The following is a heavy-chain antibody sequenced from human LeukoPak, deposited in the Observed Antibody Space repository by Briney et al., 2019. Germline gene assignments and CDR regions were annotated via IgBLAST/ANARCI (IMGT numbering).Heavy chain of an antibody. Sequence: SETLSLTCTVSGYSISSGYYWGWIRQPPAKGLEWIGSIYHSGSTYYNPSLKSRVTISVDTSKNQFSLKLSSVTAADTAVYYCARTRGYDSSGYIGDAFDIWGQGTMVTVSS. V-gene: IGHV4-38-2*02. CDR3: ARTRGYDSSGYIGDAFDI. D-gene: IGHD3-22*01. CDR1: GYSISSGYY. J-gene: IGHJ3*02. CDR2: IYHSGST.